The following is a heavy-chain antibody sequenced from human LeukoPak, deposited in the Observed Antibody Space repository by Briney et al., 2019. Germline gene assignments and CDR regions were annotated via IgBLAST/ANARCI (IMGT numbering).Heavy chain of an antibody. J-gene: IGHJ5*02. CDR2: IDWDDDK. V-gene: IGHV2-70*11. CDR3: ARTTVVVPSASLDH. CDR1: GFSLNTSEMC. Sequence: SGPTLVNPTQTPTLTCIFSGFSLNTSEMCVSWIRQPPGGALEWLARIDWDDDKYYSTSLKTRLTISKDTSKNKVVLTMTNMDPVDTATYYCARTTVVVPSASLDHWGQGILVTVSS. D-gene: IGHD2-15*01.